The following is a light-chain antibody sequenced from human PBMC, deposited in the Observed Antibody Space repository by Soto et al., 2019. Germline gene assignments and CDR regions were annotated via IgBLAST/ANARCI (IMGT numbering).Light chain of an antibody. CDR1: RSDIGSYNY. V-gene: IGLV2-14*01. Sequence: QSALTQPASVSGSPGQSITNSCSGTRSDIGSYNYVAWYQQFPGKTPKILIYGVSNRPSGVSSRFSGFKSGNTASLTISGLQAEDEADYYCISYTGSSTSYVFGSGTKVTVL. CDR2: GVS. CDR3: ISYTGSSTSYV. J-gene: IGLJ1*01.